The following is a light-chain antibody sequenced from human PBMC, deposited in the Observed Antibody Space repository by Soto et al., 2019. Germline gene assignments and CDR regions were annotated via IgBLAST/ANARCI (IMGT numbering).Light chain of an antibody. CDR2: GAS. J-gene: IGKJ1*01. V-gene: IGKV3-15*01. Sequence: EIIMTQSPATLSVSPGDRATLSCRASQSVGSNLAWYQQKRGQTPRLLMFGASTRATGVPARFSGSGSGTEFTLTISSLQSEDFAVYYCQQYNIWWTFGQGTKVEI. CDR1: QSVGSN. CDR3: QQYNIWWT.